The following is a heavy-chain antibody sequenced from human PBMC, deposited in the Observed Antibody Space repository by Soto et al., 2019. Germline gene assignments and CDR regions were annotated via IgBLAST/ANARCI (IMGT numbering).Heavy chain of an antibody. V-gene: IGHV1-3*01. D-gene: IGHD6-13*01. CDR3: AVYSSSWYEGNYFDY. J-gene: IGHJ4*02. Sequence: GASVKVSCKASGYTFTSYAMHWVRQAPGQRLEWMGWINAGNGNTKYSQKFQGRVTITRDTSASTAYMELSSLRSEDTAVYYCAVYSSSWYEGNYFDYWGQGTLVTVSS. CDR2: INAGNGNT. CDR1: GYTFTSYA.